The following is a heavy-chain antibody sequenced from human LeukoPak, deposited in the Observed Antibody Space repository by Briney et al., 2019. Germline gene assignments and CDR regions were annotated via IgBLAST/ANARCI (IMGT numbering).Heavy chain of an antibody. D-gene: IGHD3-22*01. CDR2: INLASGRT. CDR3: ARGTYYDSSAYSGVRLFDY. Sequence: EASVKVSCRASGYIFTGYYMHWIRRAPGQGLEWMGWINLASGRTNYAQNFQDRVTMTSDTSINTAYMELSRLGSDDTVLYYCARGTYYDSSAYSGVRLFDYWGQGTLVTVSS. CDR1: GYIFTGYY. J-gene: IGHJ4*02. V-gene: IGHV1-2*02.